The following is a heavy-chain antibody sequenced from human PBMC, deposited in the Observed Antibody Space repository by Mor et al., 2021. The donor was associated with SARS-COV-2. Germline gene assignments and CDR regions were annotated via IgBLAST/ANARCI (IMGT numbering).Heavy chain of an antibody. CDR2: GST. CDR3: ARAQLRFLEWGDQNWFDP. D-gene: IGHD3-3*01. Sequence: GSTYYNPSHKSPVTISVDTSKNQFSLKLSSVTAADTAVYYCARAQLRFLEWGDQNWFDPWGQGTLVTVSS. V-gene: IGHV4-31*01. J-gene: IGHJ5*02.